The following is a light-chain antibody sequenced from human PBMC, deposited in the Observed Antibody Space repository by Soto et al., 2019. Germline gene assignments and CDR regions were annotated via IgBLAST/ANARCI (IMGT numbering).Light chain of an antibody. Sequence: DIVLTDPPGSLCTPHPDIATLSFRASRRISSSYLAWYQQKPGQVPRLLMYSASSRASGFPDRFSGSGSGTDFTLTICRLEPEDFAVYYCQQDSSSTVKFGHGTRPDIK. CDR1: RRISSSY. CDR3: QQDSSSTVK. CDR2: SAS. V-gene: IGKV3-20*01. J-gene: IGKJ5*01.